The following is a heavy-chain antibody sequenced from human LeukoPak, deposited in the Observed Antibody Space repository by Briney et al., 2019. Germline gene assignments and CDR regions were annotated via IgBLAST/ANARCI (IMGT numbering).Heavy chain of an antibody. D-gene: IGHD2-15*01. CDR1: GVSISSYY. V-gene: IGHV4-59*01. J-gene: IGHJ6*03. CDR2: IHYSGST. Sequence: PSETLSLTCTVSGVSISSYYWSWIRQPPGKGLEWIGYIHYSGSTNYNPYPKSRVTISVGPSKNQFSLKLSSVTAADTAVYYCARATEGYCRGRSCYSYYFYLDVWGKGTTVTVSS. CDR3: ARATEGYCRGRSCYSYYFYLDV.